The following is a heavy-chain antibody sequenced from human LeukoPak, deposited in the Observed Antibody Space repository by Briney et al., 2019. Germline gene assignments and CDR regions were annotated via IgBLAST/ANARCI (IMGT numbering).Heavy chain of an antibody. D-gene: IGHD3-22*01. CDR1: GGTFISYA. Sequence: SVKVSCKASGGTFISYAISWVRQAPGQGLEWMGGIIPIFGTANYAQKFQGRVTITTDESTSKDYMELSSLRSEDTAVYYCARGQINYDSSGYYYGYFQHWGQGTLVTVSS. CDR2: IIPIFGTA. V-gene: IGHV1-69*05. J-gene: IGHJ1*01. CDR3: ARGQINYDSSGYYYGYFQH.